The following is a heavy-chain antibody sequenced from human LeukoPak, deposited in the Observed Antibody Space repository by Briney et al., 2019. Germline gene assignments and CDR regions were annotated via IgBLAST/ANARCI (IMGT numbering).Heavy chain of an antibody. CDR2: INPSGGST. V-gene: IGHV1-46*01. D-gene: IGHD4-11*01. J-gene: IGHJ4*02. CDR1: GYTFTGYF. CDR3: ARDPTTQTFDY. Sequence: GASVKVSCKASGYTFTGYFMHWVRQGPGQGLEWMGTINPSGGSTTYAQKFQGRVTMTRDTSTSTAYMELRSLTSDDTAVYYCARDPTTQTFDYWGQGTLVTVSS.